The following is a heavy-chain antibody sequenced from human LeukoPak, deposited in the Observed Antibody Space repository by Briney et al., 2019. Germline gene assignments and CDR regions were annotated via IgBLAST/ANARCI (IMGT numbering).Heavy chain of an antibody. CDR2: ISYDGSNK. J-gene: IGHJ4*02. V-gene: IGHV3-30*18. CDR3: AKGRLYYYDSSGYYD. Sequence: GGSLRLSCAASGFTFSSYGMHWVRQAPGKGLEWVAVISYDGSNKYYADSVKGRFTISRDNSKNTLYLQMNSLRAEDTAVYYCAKGRLYYYDSSGYYDWGQGTLATVSS. CDR1: GFTFSSYG. D-gene: IGHD3-22*01.